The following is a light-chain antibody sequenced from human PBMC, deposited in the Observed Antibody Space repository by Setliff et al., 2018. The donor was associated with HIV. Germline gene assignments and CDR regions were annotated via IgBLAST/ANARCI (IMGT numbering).Light chain of an antibody. CDR2: RNN. Sequence: QSVLTQPPPVSGAPGQRVTISCTGSSSNIGAGYDVHWYQHLPGTAPKLLIYRNNQRPSGAPDRFSGSKSGTSASLAISGLQSEDEADYYCAAWDDSLNGVVFGGGTKVTVL. V-gene: IGLV1-40*01. J-gene: IGLJ2*01. CDR1: SSNIGAGYD. CDR3: AAWDDSLNGVV.